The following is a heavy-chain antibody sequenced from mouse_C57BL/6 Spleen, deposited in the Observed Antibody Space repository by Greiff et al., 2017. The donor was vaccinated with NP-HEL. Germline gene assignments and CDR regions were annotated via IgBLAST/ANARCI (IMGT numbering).Heavy chain of an antibody. CDR3: ARNSNYPRWYFDA. CDR2: INPNNGGT. J-gene: IGHJ1*03. V-gene: IGHV1-26*01. CDR1: GYTFTDYY. Sequence: EVQLQQSGPELVKPGASVKISCKASGYTFTDYYMNWVKQSHGKSLEWIGDINPNNGGTSYNQKFKGKATLTVDKSSSTAYMELRSLTSEDSAVYYCARNSNYPRWYFDAWGTGTTVTVSS. D-gene: IGHD2-5*01.